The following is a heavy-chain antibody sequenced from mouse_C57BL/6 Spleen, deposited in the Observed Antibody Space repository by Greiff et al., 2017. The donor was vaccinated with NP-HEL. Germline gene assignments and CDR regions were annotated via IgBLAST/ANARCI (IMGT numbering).Heavy chain of an antibody. CDR2: ISSGSSTI. V-gene: IGHV5-17*01. Sequence: EVQLVESGGGLVKPGGSLKLSCAASGFTFSDYGMHWVRQAPEKGLEWVASISSGSSTIYYADTVKGRFTISRDNAKNTLFLQMTSLRSEDTAMYYCARGLYWYFDVWGTGTTVTVSS. J-gene: IGHJ1*03. CDR1: GFTFSDYG. CDR3: ARGLYWYFDV.